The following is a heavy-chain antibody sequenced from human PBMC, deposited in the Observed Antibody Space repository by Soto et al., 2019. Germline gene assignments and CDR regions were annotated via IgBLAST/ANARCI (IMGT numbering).Heavy chain of an antibody. J-gene: IGHJ4*02. V-gene: IGHV3-15*07. D-gene: IGHD2-2*01. Sequence: GGSRRLSCAASGIPFSSTYMNWVRQAPGKGLEWVGRIKSKTVGETTDYSAPVKGRFALSRDDSKNTVSLQMNSLKSEDTAIYYCTTDNCRSSTCYLNYWGQGALVTVSS. CDR2: IKSKTVGETT. CDR3: TTDNCRSSTCYLNY. CDR1: GIPFSSTY.